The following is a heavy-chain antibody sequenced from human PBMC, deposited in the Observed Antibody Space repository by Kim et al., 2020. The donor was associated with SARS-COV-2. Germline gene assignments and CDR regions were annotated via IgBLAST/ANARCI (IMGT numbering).Heavy chain of an antibody. CDR3: ARDSFSKSDS. J-gene: IGHJ4*02. D-gene: IGHD4-4*01. V-gene: IGHV3-7*01. CDR2: INHDGRDK. CDR1: GVAFSSSW. Sequence: GGSLRLSCAASGVAFSSSWMSWVRQAPGKGLEWVANINHDGRDKYYVDSVEGRFTISRDNAKNSLYLQMNSLRAEDTAVYYCARDSFSKSDSWGRGTLVTVSS.